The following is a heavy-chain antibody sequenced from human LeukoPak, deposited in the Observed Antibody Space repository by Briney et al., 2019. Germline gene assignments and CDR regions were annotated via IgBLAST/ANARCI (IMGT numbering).Heavy chain of an antibody. CDR3: AREGGGSSSCYNYFDY. V-gene: IGHV4-61*02. J-gene: IGHJ4*02. CDR1: GGSISSGDYY. Sequence: PSQTLSLTCTVSGGSISSGDYYWSWIRQPPGKGLEWIGRIYTSGSTNYNPSLKSRVTMSVDTSKNQFSLKLRSVTAADTAVYYCAREGGGSSSCYNYFDYWGQGTLVTVSS. D-gene: IGHD6-13*01. CDR2: IYTSGST.